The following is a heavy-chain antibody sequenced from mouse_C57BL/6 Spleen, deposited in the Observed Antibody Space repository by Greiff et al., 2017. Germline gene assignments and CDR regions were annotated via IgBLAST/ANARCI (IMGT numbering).Heavy chain of an antibody. CDR1: GYSITSDY. CDR3: TSCETSRAMDY. J-gene: IGHJ4*01. CDR2: ISYSGST. D-gene: IGHD3-2*01. Sequence: VQLKESGPGLAKPSQTLSLTCSVTGYSITSDYWNWIRKFPGNKLEYMGYISYSGSTYYNPSLKSRISISRDTSKNQYYLQLNSVTTVDTATYYCTSCETSRAMDYWGQGTTVTVSS. V-gene: IGHV3-8*01.